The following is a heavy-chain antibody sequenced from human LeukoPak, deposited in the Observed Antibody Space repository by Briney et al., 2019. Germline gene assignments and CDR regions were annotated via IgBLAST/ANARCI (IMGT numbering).Heavy chain of an antibody. CDR1: GVSISGYY. J-gene: IGHJ4*02. CDR2: ISYSGST. Sequence: PSETPSLTCTVSGVSISGYYWSWIWQPPGKGLEWIGYISYSGSTNYNPSLKSRVSISVDTSKNQFSLNLNSVTAADTAVFYCARHGSGWSFDYWGQGILVTVSS. V-gene: IGHV4-59*08. CDR3: ARHGSGWSFDY. D-gene: IGHD6-19*01.